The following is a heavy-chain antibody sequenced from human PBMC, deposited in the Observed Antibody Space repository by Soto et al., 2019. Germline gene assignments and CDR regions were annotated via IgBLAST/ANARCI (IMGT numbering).Heavy chain of an antibody. D-gene: IGHD3-22*01. CDR2: IIPIFGTA. Sequence: QVQLVQSGAEVKKPGSSVKVSCKASGGTFSSYAISWVRQAPGQGLEWMGGIIPIFGTANYAQKFQGRVTITADESTCTAYMELSRLRSEDTAVYYCANYYYDSSGYYQYYFDYWGQGTLVTVSS. J-gene: IGHJ4*02. V-gene: IGHV1-69*01. CDR3: ANYYYDSSGYYQYYFDY. CDR1: GGTFSSYA.